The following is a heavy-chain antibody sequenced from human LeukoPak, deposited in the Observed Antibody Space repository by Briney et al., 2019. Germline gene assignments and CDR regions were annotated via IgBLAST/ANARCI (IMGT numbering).Heavy chain of an antibody. D-gene: IGHD3-3*01. CDR2: TYYRSKWYN. CDR1: GDSVSSNSAA. Sequence: SQTLSLTCAISGDSVSSNSAARNWIRQSPSRGLEWLGRTYYRSKWYNDYAVSVKSQITINPDTSKNQFSLQLNSVTPEDTAVYYCARYGRITIFGVVISGGGYFDYWGQGTLVTVSS. J-gene: IGHJ4*02. V-gene: IGHV6-1*01. CDR3: ARYGRITIFGVVISGGGYFDY.